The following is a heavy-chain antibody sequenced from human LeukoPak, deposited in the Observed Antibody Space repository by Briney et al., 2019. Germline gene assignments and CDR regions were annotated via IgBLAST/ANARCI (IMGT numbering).Heavy chain of an antibody. J-gene: IGHJ4*02. Sequence: PGGSLRLSCAASGFTFSSYWMHWVRQVPGKGLVWVSRINSDGSSITYADSVKGRFTISRDNARNTLYLQMNSLRVEDTAVYYCVREGRVSGYDSDCWGQGTLVTVSS. V-gene: IGHV3-74*03. D-gene: IGHD5-12*01. CDR1: GFTFSSYW. CDR3: VREGRVSGYDSDC. CDR2: INSDGSSI.